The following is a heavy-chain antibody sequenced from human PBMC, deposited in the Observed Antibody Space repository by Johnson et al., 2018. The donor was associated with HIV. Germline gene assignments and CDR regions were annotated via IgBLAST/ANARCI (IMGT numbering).Heavy chain of an antibody. CDR2: IGTAGDT. V-gene: IGHV3-13*01. J-gene: IGHJ3*02. CDR1: GFTFSSYD. D-gene: IGHD6-13*01. CDR3: ARCDLKCRYSSSWYRI. Sequence: VQLVESGGGLVQPGGSLRLSCAASGFTFSSYDMHWVRQATGKGLEWVAAIGTAGDTYYPGSVKGRLTISRENAKNSLCLQMNSLGAGDSAVDYCARCDLKCRYSSSWYRIWGQGTMVTVSS.